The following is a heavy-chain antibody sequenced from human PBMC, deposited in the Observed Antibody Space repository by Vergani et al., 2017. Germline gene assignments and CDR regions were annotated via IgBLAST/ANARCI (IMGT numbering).Heavy chain of an antibody. J-gene: IGHJ3*02. CDR3: ARRGSSHDAFDI. V-gene: IGHV3-33*01. CDR1: GFTFSSYG. CDR2: IWYDGSNK. D-gene: IGHD6-6*01. Sequence: QVQLVESGGGVVQPGRSLRLSCAASGFTFSSYGMHWVRQAPGKGLEWVAVIWYDGSNKYYADSVKGRFTISRDNSENTLYLQMNSLRAEETAVYYCARRGSSHDAFDIWGQGTMVTVSS.